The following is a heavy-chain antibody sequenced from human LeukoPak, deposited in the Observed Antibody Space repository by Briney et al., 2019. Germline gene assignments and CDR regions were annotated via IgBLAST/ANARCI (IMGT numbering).Heavy chain of an antibody. D-gene: IGHD2-15*01. CDR3: ARDGLGYCSGGSCPKGLDAFDI. V-gene: IGHV1-46*01. Sequence: GASVKVSCKASGYTFTSYYMHWVRQAPGQGLEWMGIINPSGGSTSYAQKFQGRVTMTRDTSTSTVYMELSSLRSEDTAVYYCARDGLGYCSGGSCPKGLDAFDIWGQGTMVTVSS. CDR1: GYTFTSYY. CDR2: INPSGGST. J-gene: IGHJ3*02.